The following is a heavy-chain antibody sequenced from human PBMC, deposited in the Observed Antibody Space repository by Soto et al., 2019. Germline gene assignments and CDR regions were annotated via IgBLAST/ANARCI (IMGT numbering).Heavy chain of an antibody. J-gene: IGHJ5*02. CDR1: GYTFTSYG. CDR2: ISAYNGNT. Sequence: ASVKVSCKASGYTFTSYGISWVRQAPGQGLEWMGWISAYNGNTNYAQKLQGRVTMTTDTSTSTAYMELRSLRSDDTAVYYCARVEGSSSQNNGFDPWGQGTLVTVSS. V-gene: IGHV1-18*01. D-gene: IGHD6-6*01. CDR3: ARVEGSSSQNNGFDP.